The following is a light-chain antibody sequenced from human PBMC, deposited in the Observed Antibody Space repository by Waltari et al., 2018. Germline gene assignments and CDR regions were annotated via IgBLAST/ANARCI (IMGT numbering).Light chain of an antibody. CDR1: NIATKS. CDR2: DDS. CDR3: QVWHSSSDHYV. Sequence: SYVLTQPPSVSVAPGQTARIPCGGDNIATKSVPWYQQRPGQAPVLVVFDDSDRPSGIPERFSGSNSGNTATLTISRVEAGDEADYYCQVWHSSSDHYVFGTGTKVTVL. V-gene: IGLV3-21*02. J-gene: IGLJ1*01.